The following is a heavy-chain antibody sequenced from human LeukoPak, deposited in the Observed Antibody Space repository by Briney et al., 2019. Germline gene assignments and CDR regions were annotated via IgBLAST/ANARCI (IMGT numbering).Heavy chain of an antibody. J-gene: IGHJ6*02. D-gene: IGHD2/OR15-2a*01. CDR1: GFTFSSYA. CDR2: IYRGGST. Sequence: PGGSLRLSCAASGFTFSSYAMSWVRQAPGKGLEWVSVIYRGGSTYYADSVKGRFTISRDNSKNTLYLQMNSLRAEDTAVYYCARDLSYYGMDVWGQGTTVTVSS. CDR3: ARDLSYYGMDV. V-gene: IGHV3-53*01.